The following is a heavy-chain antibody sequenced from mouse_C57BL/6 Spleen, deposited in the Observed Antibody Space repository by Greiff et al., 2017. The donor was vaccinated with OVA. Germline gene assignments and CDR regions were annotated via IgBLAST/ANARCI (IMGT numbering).Heavy chain of an antibody. V-gene: IGHV1-82*01. Sequence: QVQLKQSGPELVKPGASVKISCKASGYAFSSSWMNWVKQRPGKGLEWIGRIYPGDGDTNYNGKFKGKATLTADKSSSTAYMQLSSLTSEDSAVYFCARSTAQGIAYWGQGTLVTVSA. D-gene: IGHD3-2*02. CDR1: GYAFSSSW. J-gene: IGHJ3*01. CDR3: ARSTAQGIAY. CDR2: IYPGDGDT.